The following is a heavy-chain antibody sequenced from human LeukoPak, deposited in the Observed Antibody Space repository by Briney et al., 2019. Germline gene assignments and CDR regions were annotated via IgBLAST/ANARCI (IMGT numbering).Heavy chain of an antibody. V-gene: IGHV4-61*02. D-gene: IGHD3-10*01. CDR1: NVSISSGSHY. CDR3: ARLTEADTYYYGSGTLGAFDI. Sequence: SQTLSLTCTVSNVSISSGSHYWNWIRQPAGKGLEWIGRIYAGGRSNYNPSLRSRVTISVDTSKNQFSLKLSSVTAADTAVYYCARLTEADTYYYGSGTLGAFDIWGQGTMVTVSS. CDR2: IYAGGRS. J-gene: IGHJ3*02.